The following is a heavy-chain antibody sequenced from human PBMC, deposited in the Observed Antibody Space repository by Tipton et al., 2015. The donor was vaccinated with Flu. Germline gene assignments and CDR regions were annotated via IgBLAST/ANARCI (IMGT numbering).Heavy chain of an antibody. CDR3: ARDANRRTRVDY. J-gene: IGHJ4*02. CDR2: MSRSGSTI. CDR1: GGSISSSSYY. V-gene: IGHV3-11*01. Sequence: SLRLSCTVSGGSISSSSYYWGWIRQPPGKGLEWVSYMSRSGSTIYYADSVKGRFTISRDNAKNSLYLQMNSLRAEDTAMYYCARDANRRTRVDYWGQGTLVTVSS. D-gene: IGHD2-2*01.